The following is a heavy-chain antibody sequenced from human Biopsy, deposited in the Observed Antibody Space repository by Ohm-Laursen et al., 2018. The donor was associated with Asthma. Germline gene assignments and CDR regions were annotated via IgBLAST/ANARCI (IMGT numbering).Heavy chain of an antibody. D-gene: IGHD2-15*01. V-gene: IGHV4-59*02. CDR3: AGFCSGGNCPDH. Sequence: SETLSLTCTVSGDSVRSYYWMWIRQPPGKGLEWSGNIHYSGSTYSNPSLKSRVTISVDTSKKQISLRLSSVIAADTAVYYCAGFCSGGNCPDHWGQGTLVTVSS. CDR1: GDSVRSYY. CDR2: IHYSGST. J-gene: IGHJ4*02.